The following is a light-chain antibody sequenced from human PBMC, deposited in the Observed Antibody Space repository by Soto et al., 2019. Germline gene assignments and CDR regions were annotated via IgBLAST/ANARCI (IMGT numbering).Light chain of an antibody. Sequence: SYELTQPPSVSVSPGQTASITCCGDKLGDKDACWHQQKPGQSPVPFIYQDSKRRSGIPERFSGSNSGKPATLTVSGTQVRDEADYYCRAWDSSTVVFGGGTTLNVL. CDR3: RAWDSSTVV. V-gene: IGLV3-1*01. CDR1: KLGDKD. CDR2: QDS. J-gene: IGLJ2*01.